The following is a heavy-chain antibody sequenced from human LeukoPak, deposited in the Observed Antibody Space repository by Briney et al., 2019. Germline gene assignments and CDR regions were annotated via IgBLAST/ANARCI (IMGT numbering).Heavy chain of an antibody. CDR2: IRLDGSDK. CDR1: GFTFSTYS. D-gene: IGHD2-15*01. J-gene: IGHJ4*02. CDR3: ARDLSTYYCIDY. Sequence: GGSLRLSCEASGFTFSTYSMHWVRQAPGKGLEWVAFIRLDGSDKYYADSVKGRFTISRDNSKNTLYLQMNSLRAEDTAVYYCARDLSTYYCIDYWGQGNPVTVSS. V-gene: IGHV3-30*02.